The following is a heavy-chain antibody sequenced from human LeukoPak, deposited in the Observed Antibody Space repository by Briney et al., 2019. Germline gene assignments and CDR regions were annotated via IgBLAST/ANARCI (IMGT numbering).Heavy chain of an antibody. CDR2: ISSSSSTI. J-gene: IGHJ4*02. V-gene: IGHV3-48*04. CDR3: ARDRGSRSSDY. CDR1: GFTFSSYS. Sequence: GGSLRLSCAASGFTFSSYSMTWVRQAPGKGLEWVSYISSSSSTIYYADSVKGRFTISRDNAKNSLYLQMNSLRAEDTAVYYCARDRGSRSSDYWGQGTLVTVSS. D-gene: IGHD2-15*01.